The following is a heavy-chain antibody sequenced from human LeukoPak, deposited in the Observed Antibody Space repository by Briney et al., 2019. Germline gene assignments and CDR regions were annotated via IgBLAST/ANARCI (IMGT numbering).Heavy chain of an antibody. CDR2: ISSSGSTI. J-gene: IGHJ6*02. CDR3: ARDLAELPADVYYYYGMDV. V-gene: IGHV3-48*03. Sequence: PGGSLRLSCAASGFTFSSYEMNWVRQAPGKGLEWVSYISSSGSTIYYADSVKGRFTISRDNAKNSLYLQMNSLRAEDTAVYYCARDLAELPADVYYYYGMDVWGQGTTVTVS. D-gene: IGHD3-3*02. CDR1: GFTFSSYE.